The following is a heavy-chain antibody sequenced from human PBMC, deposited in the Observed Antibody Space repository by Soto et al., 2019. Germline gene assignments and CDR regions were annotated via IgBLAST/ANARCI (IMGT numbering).Heavy chain of an antibody. CDR1: GGTFSSYA. CDR2: IIPIFGTA. Sequence: GASVKVSCKASGGTFSSYAISWVRQAPGQGLEWMGGIIPIFGTANYAQKFQGRVTITADKSTSTAYMELSSLRSEDTAVYYCARVGLSGSHPLDDYWGQGTLVTVSS. V-gene: IGHV1-69*06. CDR3: ARVGLSGSHPLDDY. J-gene: IGHJ4*02. D-gene: IGHD1-26*01.